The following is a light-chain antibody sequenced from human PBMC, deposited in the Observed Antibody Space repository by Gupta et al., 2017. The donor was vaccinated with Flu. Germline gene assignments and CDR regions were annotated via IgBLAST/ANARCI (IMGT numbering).Light chain of an antibody. CDR1: SSDVGAHNY. V-gene: IGLV2-14*01. CDR3: NSYTSSSTWV. CDR2: EVS. Sequence: SITISCTGTSSDVGAHNYVSWYQQQPGKAPKIMIYEVSNRPSGVSNRFSGSKSGNTASLTISGLQAEDEADYYCNSYTSSSTWVFGGGTKLTVL. J-gene: IGLJ3*02.